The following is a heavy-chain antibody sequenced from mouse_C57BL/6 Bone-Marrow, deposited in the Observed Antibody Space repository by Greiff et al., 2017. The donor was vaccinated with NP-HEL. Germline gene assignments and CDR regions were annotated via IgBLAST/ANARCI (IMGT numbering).Heavy chain of an antibody. V-gene: IGHV1-15*01. J-gene: IGHJ4*01. CDR3: TRWNYDGSSHYYAMDY. CDR2: IVPETGGT. D-gene: IGHD1-1*01. Sequence: LMESGAELVRPGASVTLSCKASGYTFTDYEMHWVKPTPVHGLDWICAIVPETGGTAYNQKFKGKAILTADKSSSTAYMELRSLTSEDSAVYDCTRWNYDGSSHYYAMDYWGQGTSVTVSS. CDR1: GYTFTDYE.